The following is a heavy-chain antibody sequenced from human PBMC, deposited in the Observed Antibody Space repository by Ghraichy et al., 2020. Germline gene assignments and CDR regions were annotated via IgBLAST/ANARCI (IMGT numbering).Heavy chain of an antibody. Sequence: GSLRLSCAASGFTFSDHYMDWVRQAPGKGLEWVGRIRNRANSYTTEYAASVKGRFIISRDDSENSLYLQMNSLQTEDTAVYFCARRRYNHGIDYWGQGTLVTVSS. V-gene: IGHV3-72*01. J-gene: IGHJ4*02. CDR1: GFTFSDHY. CDR3: ARRRYNHGIDY. CDR2: IRNRANSYTT. D-gene: IGHD5-18*01.